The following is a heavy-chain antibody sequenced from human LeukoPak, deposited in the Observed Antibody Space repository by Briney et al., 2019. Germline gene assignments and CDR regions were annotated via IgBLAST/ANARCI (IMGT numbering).Heavy chain of an antibody. Sequence: PGGSLRLSCTVSGFNFNNYWMHWVRHAPGKGLVWVSRMNNDGRVITYADSVKGRFTISRDNAKNTLYLQMNSLRAEDTAVYYCAREFEATGFWALDYWGQGIPVAASS. CDR2: MNNDGRVI. J-gene: IGHJ4*02. CDR3: AREFEATGFWALDY. D-gene: IGHD3-16*01. CDR1: GFNFNNYW. V-gene: IGHV3-74*01.